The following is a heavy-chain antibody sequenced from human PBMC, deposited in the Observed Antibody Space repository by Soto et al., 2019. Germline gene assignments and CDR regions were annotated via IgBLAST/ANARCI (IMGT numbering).Heavy chain of an antibody. CDR2: ISAYNGDT. J-gene: IGHJ5*02. Sequence: QVQLVQSGAEVRKPGASVKVSCKASGYTFTNYGISWVRQAPGQGLEWMGWISAYNGDTNYAQKVQGRVTMTTDTSTSTAYMEQRSLRSDDTAMYYCARDSLGTETTAWLDPWGQGTLVTVSS. CDR1: GYTFTNYG. CDR3: ARDSLGTETTAWLDP. D-gene: IGHD1-1*01. V-gene: IGHV1-18*04.